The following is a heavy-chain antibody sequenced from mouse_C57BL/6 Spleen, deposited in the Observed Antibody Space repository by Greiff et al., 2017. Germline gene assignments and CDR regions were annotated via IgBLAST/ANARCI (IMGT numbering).Heavy chain of an antibody. CDR1: GYSITSGYY. V-gene: IGHV3-6*01. CDR3: AREPDYDYDRYAMDY. CDR2: ISYDGSN. D-gene: IGHD2-4*01. J-gene: IGHJ4*01. Sequence: VQLKESGPGLVNPSQSLSLTCSVTGYSITSGYYWNWIRQFPGNKLEWMGYISYDGSNNYNPSLKNRISITRDTSKNQFFLKLNSVTTEDTATYYCAREPDYDYDRYAMDYWGQGTSVTVSS.